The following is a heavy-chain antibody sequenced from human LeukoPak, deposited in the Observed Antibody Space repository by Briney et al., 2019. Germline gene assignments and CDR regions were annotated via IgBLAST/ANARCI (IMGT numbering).Heavy chain of an antibody. D-gene: IGHD3-9*01. Sequence: ASVKVSCKASGYTFTGYYMHWVRQAPGQGLEWMGWINPSSGGTNYAQKFQGRVTMTRDTSISTAYMELSRLRSDDTAVYYCARGAPHYDILTGYYFDKGGSDYWGQGTLVTVSS. CDR3: ARGAPHYDILTGYYFDKGGSDY. CDR2: INPSSGGT. V-gene: IGHV1-2*02. CDR1: GYTFTGYY. J-gene: IGHJ4*02.